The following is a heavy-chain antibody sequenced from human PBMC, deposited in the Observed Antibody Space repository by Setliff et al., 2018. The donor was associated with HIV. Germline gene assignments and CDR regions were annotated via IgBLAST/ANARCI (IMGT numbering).Heavy chain of an antibody. D-gene: IGHD3-10*01. J-gene: IGHJ3*02. CDR3: AKAKRYYYGSGGYYADDAFDI. Sequence: PGGSLRLSCAASGFTFDDYAMHWVRQAPGKGLEWVSGISWNSGSIGYADSVKGRFTISRDNAKNSLYLQMNSLRAEDMALYYCAKAKRYYYGSGGYYADDAFDIWGQGTMVTVSS. CDR1: GFTFDDYA. CDR2: ISWNSGSI. V-gene: IGHV3-9*03.